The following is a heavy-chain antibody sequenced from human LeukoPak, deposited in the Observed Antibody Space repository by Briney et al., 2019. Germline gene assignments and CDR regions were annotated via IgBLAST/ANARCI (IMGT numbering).Heavy chain of an antibody. CDR2: ISYDGRNE. J-gene: IGHJ4*02. V-gene: IGHV3-30*18. D-gene: IGHD1-1*01. CDR1: GFTFSDYG. Sequence: GRSLRLSCVASGFTFSDYGMLWVRQPPGKGLEWVAVISYDGRNEHYADSVKGRFTISRDNSNNTLFLQMNSLRAEDTAVYYCAKVRTGHYFDYWGQGTLVTVSS. CDR3: AKVRTGHYFDY.